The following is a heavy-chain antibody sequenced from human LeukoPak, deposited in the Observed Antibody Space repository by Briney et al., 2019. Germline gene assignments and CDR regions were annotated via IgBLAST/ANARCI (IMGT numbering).Heavy chain of an antibody. CDR2: IRNDGSEK. CDR1: GFAFSNYW. D-gene: IGHD6-13*01. CDR3: ARVGTAEGTLEDY. Sequence: GGALRLSCAASGFAFSNYWMSWVRQPPGKGLEWVANIRNDGSEKYYVDSVKGRFTISRDNAKNSLYLQMSSLRAEDTAVYYCARVGTAEGTLEDYWGQGTLVTVSS. V-gene: IGHV3-7*01. J-gene: IGHJ4*02.